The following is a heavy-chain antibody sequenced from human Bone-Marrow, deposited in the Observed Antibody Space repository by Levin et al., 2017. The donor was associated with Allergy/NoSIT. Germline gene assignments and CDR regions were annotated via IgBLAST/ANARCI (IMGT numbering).Heavy chain of an antibody. CDR3: ARPLVPAARRVGWDY. Sequence: PSETLSLTCAVSGGSFGGYYWTWIRQPPGKGLEWIGEINHSGSTYYNPSLKSRVTMSVDTSKKEVSLKVTSVTAADTAVYYCARPLVPAARRVGWDYWGQGTQVTVSS. J-gene: IGHJ4*02. V-gene: IGHV4-34*01. CDR1: GGSFGGYY. D-gene: IGHD2-2*01. CDR2: INHSGST.